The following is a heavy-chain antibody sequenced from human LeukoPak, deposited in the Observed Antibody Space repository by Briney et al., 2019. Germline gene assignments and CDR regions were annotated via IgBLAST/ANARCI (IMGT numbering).Heavy chain of an antibody. V-gene: IGHV3-11*01. J-gene: IGHJ3*02. CDR2: ISSSGSTT. Sequence: GGSLRLSCAASGFTFSDYYMSWIRQAPGKGLEWVSYISSSGSTTYYADSVKGRFTISRDNAKNSLYLQMNSLRAEDTAVYYCARVWLPSYYDSSGYVTDAFDIWGQGTMVTVSS. CDR3: ARVWLPSYYDSSGYVTDAFDI. D-gene: IGHD3-22*01. CDR1: GFTFSDYY.